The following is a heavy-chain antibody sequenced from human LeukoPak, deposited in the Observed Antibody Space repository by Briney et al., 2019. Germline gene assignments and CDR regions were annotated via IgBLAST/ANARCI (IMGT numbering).Heavy chain of an antibody. CDR3: ARAVEDYDFWSGYWY. D-gene: IGHD3-3*01. CDR1: GGAFSSYA. CDR2: IISILGIA. Sequence: SVKVSCKASGGAFSSYAISWVRQAPGQGLEWMGRIISILGIANYAQKFQGRVTITADKSTSTAYMELSSLRSEDTAVYYCARAVEDYDFWSGYWYWGQGTLVTVSS. J-gene: IGHJ4*02. V-gene: IGHV1-69*04.